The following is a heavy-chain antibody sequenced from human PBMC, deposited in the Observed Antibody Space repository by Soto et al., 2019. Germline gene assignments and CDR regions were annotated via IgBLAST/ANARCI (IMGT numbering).Heavy chain of an antibody. Sequence: QVQLVQSGAEVKKPGASLKVSCKASGYTFTGYYIHWVRQAPGQGLEWVGEISPKSGGTRYAQKFQGRVTMTKDTSITTVYMELSNLSPDDTAVYYCGRGRSGELVVFYWGQGTLVTVHS. CDR1: GYTFTGYY. CDR2: ISPKSGGT. V-gene: IGHV1-2*02. J-gene: IGHJ4*02. CDR3: GRGRSGELVVFY. D-gene: IGHD1-7*01.